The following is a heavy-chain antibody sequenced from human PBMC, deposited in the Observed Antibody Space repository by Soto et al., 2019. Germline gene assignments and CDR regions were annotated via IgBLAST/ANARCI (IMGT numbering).Heavy chain of an antibody. CDR2: TYYRSKWYN. J-gene: IGHJ6*03. V-gene: IGHV6-1*01. CDR1: GDSVSSNSAA. D-gene: IGHD7-27*01. CDR3: VKGTGSSYYYYYYMDV. Sequence: SQTLSLTCAISGDSVSSNSAAWNWIRQSPSRGLEWLGRTYYRSKWYNDYAVSVKSRITINPDTSKNQFSLQLNSVTPEDTAVYYCVKGTGSSYYYYYYMDVWGKGTTVTVSS.